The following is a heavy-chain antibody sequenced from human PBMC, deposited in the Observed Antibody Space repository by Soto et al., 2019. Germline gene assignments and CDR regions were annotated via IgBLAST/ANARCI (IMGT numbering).Heavy chain of an antibody. CDR2: IYYSGST. D-gene: IGHD6-19*01. Sequence: QVQLQESGPGLVKPSQTLSLTCTVSGGSISSCGYYWSWIRQHPGKGLEGIGYIYYSGSTYYNPSLKSRVTISVDTSKNQFSLKLSSVTAADTAVYYCARDSSGWYLDYWGQGTLVTVSS. V-gene: IGHV4-31*03. CDR3: ARDSSGWYLDY. J-gene: IGHJ4*02. CDR1: GGSISSCGYY.